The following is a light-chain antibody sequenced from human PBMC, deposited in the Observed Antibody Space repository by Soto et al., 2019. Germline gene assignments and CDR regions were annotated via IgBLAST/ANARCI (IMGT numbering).Light chain of an antibody. V-gene: IGLV2-14*01. CDR1: SSDVGAYNY. Sequence: QSALTQPASVSGSPGQSITISCTGTSSDVGAYNYVSWYQQHPGKAPRLMIYDVSTRPSGVSDRFSGSKSGSTASLTISGLQAEDDADYYCSSYTITSRVFGTGTKLTVL. J-gene: IGLJ1*01. CDR2: DVS. CDR3: SSYTITSRV.